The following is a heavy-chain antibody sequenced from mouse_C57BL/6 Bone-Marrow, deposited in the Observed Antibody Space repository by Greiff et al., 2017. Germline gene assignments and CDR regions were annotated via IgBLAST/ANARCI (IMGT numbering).Heavy chain of an antibody. V-gene: IGHV1-72*01. CDR3: ANYYGSSQYYYAMDY. CDR1: GYNFTSYW. Sequence: QVQLQQPGAELVKPGASVKLSCKASGYNFTSYWMHWVKQRPGRGLEWIGRIDPNRGGTKSNEKFKSKATLTVDKPSSTAYMQRSSLTSEDSAVYYCANYYGSSQYYYAMDYGGQGTSVTVSS. CDR2: IDPNRGGT. J-gene: IGHJ4*01. D-gene: IGHD1-1*01.